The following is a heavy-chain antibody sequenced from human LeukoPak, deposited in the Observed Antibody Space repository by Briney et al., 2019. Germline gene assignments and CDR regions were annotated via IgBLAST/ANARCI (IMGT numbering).Heavy chain of an antibody. CDR2: ISYDGSYK. J-gene: IGHJ6*02. D-gene: IGHD6-13*01. Sequence: PGRSLRLSCAASGFTFSRHAMHWVRQAPGKGREGVVLISYDGSYKYYADSVKGRFTISRDNSKNMLYLQLNNLRAEDTAMYYCAKEAAAPSYYYYGLDVWGQGTTVTVSS. V-gene: IGHV3-30*04. CDR3: AKEAAAPSYYYYGLDV. CDR1: GFTFSRHA.